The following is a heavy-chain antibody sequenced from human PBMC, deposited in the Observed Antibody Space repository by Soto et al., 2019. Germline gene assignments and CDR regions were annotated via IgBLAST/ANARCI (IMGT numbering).Heavy chain of an antibody. Sequence: SETLSLTCAVSGGSISSSNWWSWVRQPPGKGLEWIGEIYHSGSTNYNPSLKSRVTISVDKSKNQFSLKLSSVTAADTAVYYCAGQSGYSPFWYYGMDVWGQGTTVTVSS. J-gene: IGHJ6*02. CDR2: IYHSGST. CDR1: GGSISSSNW. D-gene: IGHD3-3*01. CDR3: AGQSGYSPFWYYGMDV. V-gene: IGHV4-4*02.